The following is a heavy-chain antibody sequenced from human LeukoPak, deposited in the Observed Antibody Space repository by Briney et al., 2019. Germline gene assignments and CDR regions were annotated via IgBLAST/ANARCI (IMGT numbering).Heavy chain of an antibody. Sequence: QPGGSLRLSCAASGFTFSSYAMHWVRQAPGKGLEWVAVISYDGSNKYYADSVKGRFTISRDNSKNTLYLQMNSLRAEDTAVYYCATGGSGWYDVPFDYWGQGTLVTVSS. CDR3: ATGGSGWYDVPFDY. V-gene: IGHV3-30-3*01. D-gene: IGHD6-19*01. J-gene: IGHJ4*02. CDR2: ISYDGSNK. CDR1: GFTFSSYA.